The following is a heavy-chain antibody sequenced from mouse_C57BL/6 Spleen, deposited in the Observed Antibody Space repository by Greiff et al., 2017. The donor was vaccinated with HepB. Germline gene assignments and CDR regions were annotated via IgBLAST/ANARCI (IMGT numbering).Heavy chain of an antibody. CDR2: ISSGSSTI. V-gene: IGHV5-17*01. J-gene: IGHJ4*01. D-gene: IGHD1-1*02. CDR3: ARAGYGYYYAMDY. Sequence: EVKLMESGGGLVKPGGSLKLSCAASGFTFSDYGMHWVRQAPEKGLEWVAYISSGSSTIYYADTVKGRFTISRDNAKNTLFLQMTSLRSEDTAMYYCARAGYGYYYAMDYWGQGTSVTVSS. CDR1: GFTFSDYG.